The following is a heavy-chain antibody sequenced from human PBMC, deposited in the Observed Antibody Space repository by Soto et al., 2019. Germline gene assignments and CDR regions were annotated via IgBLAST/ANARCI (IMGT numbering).Heavy chain of an antibody. Sequence: PSETLSLTCAVSGGSISSGGYSWSWIRQPPGKGLEWIGYIYHSGSTYYNPSLKSRVTISVDRSKNQFSLKLSSVSATDTAVYYCATSNWFYPWGQGTLVTVSS. CDR3: ATSNWFYP. D-gene: IGHD2-2*01. V-gene: IGHV4-30-2*01. CDR1: GGSISSGGYS. CDR2: IYHSGST. J-gene: IGHJ5*02.